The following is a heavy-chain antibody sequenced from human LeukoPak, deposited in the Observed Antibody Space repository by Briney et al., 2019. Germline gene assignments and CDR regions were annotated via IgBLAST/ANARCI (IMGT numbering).Heavy chain of an antibody. Sequence: GGSLRLSCAASGFSFITYNMNWVRQAPGKGLEWVSSISSTSSYIYYADSVKGRFTISRDNAKNSLYLQMNSLKTEDTAVYYCTRNGGIELWLGLYHYYYMDVWGKGTTVTVSS. CDR1: GFSFITYN. J-gene: IGHJ6*03. V-gene: IGHV3-21*03. D-gene: IGHD5-18*01. CDR3: TRNGGIELWLGLYHYYYMDV. CDR2: ISSTSSYI.